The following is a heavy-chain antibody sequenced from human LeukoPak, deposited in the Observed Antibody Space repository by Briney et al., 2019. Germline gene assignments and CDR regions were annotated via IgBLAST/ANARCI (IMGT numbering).Heavy chain of an antibody. Sequence: SVKVSCKASGGTFSSYAISWVRQAPGQGLEWMGGIIPIFGTANYAQKFQGRVTITADKSTSTAYMELSSLRSEDTAVYCCARDSSGWYWYFDYWGQGTLVTVSS. CDR3: ARDSSGWYWYFDY. V-gene: IGHV1-69*06. J-gene: IGHJ4*02. CDR1: GGTFSSYA. CDR2: IIPIFGTA. D-gene: IGHD6-19*01.